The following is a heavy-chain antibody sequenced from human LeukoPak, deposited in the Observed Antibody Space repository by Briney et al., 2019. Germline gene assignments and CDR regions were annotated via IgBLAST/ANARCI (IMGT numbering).Heavy chain of an antibody. CDR3: ARGRIMVRGVMDV. V-gene: IGHV4-34*01. J-gene: IGHJ6*04. D-gene: IGHD3-10*01. CDR1: GGSFSGYY. CDR2: INHSGST. Sequence: PSETLSLTCAVYGGSFSGYYWSWIRQPPGKGLEWIGEINHSGSTNYNPSLKSRVTISVDTSTNQFSLKLSSVTAADTAVYYCARGRIMVRGVMDVWGKGTTVTVSS.